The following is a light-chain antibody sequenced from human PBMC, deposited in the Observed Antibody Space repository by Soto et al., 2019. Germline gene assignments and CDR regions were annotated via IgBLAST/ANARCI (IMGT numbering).Light chain of an antibody. CDR3: QQYGSPPQT. V-gene: IGKV1-39*01. CDR2: AAS. CDR1: QIIGTY. Sequence: DIQITQSPSSLSASVGDIVTITCRASQIIGTYLNWYQQKSGKAPKLLIYAASNLQSGVPSRFSGSGSGTDFTLTISRLEPEDIAVYYCQQYGSPPQTFGQGTKVDIK. J-gene: IGKJ1*01.